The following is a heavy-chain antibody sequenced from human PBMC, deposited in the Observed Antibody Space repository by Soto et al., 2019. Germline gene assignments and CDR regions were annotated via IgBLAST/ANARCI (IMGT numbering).Heavy chain of an antibody. CDR3: ARGGGSGRFYTRYYYYYYGMDV. D-gene: IGHD3-10*01. V-gene: IGHV4-4*07. Sequence: SETLSLTCTVSGGSISSYYWSWIRQPAGKGLEWIGRIYTSGSTNYNPSLKSRVTMSVDTSKNQFSLKLSSVTAADTAAYYCARGGGSGRFYTRYYYYYYGMDVWGQGTTVTVSS. CDR2: IYTSGST. J-gene: IGHJ6*02. CDR1: GGSISSYY.